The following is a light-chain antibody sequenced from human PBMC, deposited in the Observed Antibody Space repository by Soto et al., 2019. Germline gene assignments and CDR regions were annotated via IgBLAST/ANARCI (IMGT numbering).Light chain of an antibody. CDR1: QSVGNF. J-gene: IGKJ1*01. V-gene: IGKV1-39*01. CDR3: QQSFTTWT. CDR2: AAS. Sequence: DIQMTQSPSSLSASVGDRVTITCRASQSVGNFLNWYQQKPGLPTKYLIYAASNLQSGVPSRFSGSGAGTDFTLIIRNQQPEDFATYYCQQSFTTWTFGQGTKVEVK.